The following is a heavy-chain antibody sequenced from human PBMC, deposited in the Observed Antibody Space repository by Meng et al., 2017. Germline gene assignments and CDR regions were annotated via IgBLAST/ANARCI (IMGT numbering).Heavy chain of an antibody. CDR3: ARVVVVPAAKYWFDP. V-gene: IGHV3-74*01. J-gene: IGHJ5*02. Sequence: GESLKISCAASGFTFSSYWMHWVRQAPGKGLVWVSRINSDGSSTSYADSVKGRFTISRDNAKNTLYLQMNSLRAEDTAVYYCARVVVVPAAKYWFDPWGQGTLVTVSS. D-gene: IGHD2-2*01. CDR1: GFTFSSYW. CDR2: INSDGSST.